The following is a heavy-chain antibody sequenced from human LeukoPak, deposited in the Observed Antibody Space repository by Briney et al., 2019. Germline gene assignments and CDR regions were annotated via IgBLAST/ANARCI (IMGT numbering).Heavy chain of an antibody. V-gene: IGHV4-34*01. J-gene: IGHJ5*02. CDR2: INHSGST. D-gene: IGHD4-17*01. CDR1: GGSFSGYY. Sequence: PSETLSLTCAVYGGSFSGYYWSWIRQPPGKGLEWIGEINHSGSTNYNPSLKSRVTISVDTSKNQFSLKLSSVTAADTAVYYCARTSIYGDYRASRPNWFDPWGQGTLVTVSS. CDR3: ARTSIYGDYRASRPNWFDP.